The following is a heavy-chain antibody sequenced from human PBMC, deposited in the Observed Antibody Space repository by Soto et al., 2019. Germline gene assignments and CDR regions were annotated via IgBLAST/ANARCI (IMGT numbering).Heavy chain of an antibody. D-gene: IGHD2-21*02. CDR2: ISSSSGNT. Sequence: PGGSLRLSCAASGFTFSSYGMTWVRQAPGKGLEWVSGISSSSGNTYYADSVKGRFTISRDNSKNTLYLQMNSLRAEDTAVYYCAKRAPVTAKYFDYWGQGTLVTVSS. V-gene: IGHV3-23*01. CDR1: GFTFSSYG. CDR3: AKRAPVTAKYFDY. J-gene: IGHJ4*02.